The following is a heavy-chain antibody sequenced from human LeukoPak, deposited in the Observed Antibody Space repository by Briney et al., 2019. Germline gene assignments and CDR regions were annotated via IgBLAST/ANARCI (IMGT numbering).Heavy chain of an antibody. V-gene: IGHV3-23*01. J-gene: IGHJ4*02. D-gene: IGHD3-10*01. CDR2: ISGGGGST. CDR3: AKAYGSGIYYNYFDY. Sequence: PGVSLRLSCSASGFTFSSFAMTWVRQAPGKGLEWVSSISGGGGSTYYADSVKGRFTISRDSSKNTQYLQMNSLRAEDTAVYYCAKAYGSGIYYNYFDYWGQGTLVTVSS. CDR1: GFTFSSFA.